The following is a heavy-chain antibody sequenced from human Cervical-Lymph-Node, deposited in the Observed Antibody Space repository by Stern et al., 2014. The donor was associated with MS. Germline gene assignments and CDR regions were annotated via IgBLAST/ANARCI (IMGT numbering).Heavy chain of an antibody. CDR1: GGTFSNYA. CDR3: VFAAAVHPTSDY. Sequence: QVQLGQSGAEVKKPGSSVKVSCKASGGTFSNYAISWVRQAPGQGLEGMGGIIPIFGTANYAQKIQGRVTITADESTSTAYMELSSLRSEDTAVYYCVFAAAVHPTSDYWGQGTLVTVSS. J-gene: IGHJ4*02. V-gene: IGHV1-69*01. D-gene: IGHD6-13*01. CDR2: IIPIFGTA.